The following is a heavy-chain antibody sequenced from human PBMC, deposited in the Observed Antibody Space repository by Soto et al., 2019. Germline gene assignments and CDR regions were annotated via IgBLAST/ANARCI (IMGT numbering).Heavy chain of an antibody. Sequence: PSETLSLTCTVSGGSISSGAHYWSWIRQHPGKGLEWIGYIYYSGRTYYNPSLKSRVTISVDTSKNQFSLKLRSVTAADTAVYYCARVDDVNSTDDWGQGTLVTVAS. CDR2: IYYSGRT. J-gene: IGHJ4*02. CDR1: GGSISSGAHY. CDR3: ARVDDVNSTDD. V-gene: IGHV4-31*03. D-gene: IGHD1-20*01.